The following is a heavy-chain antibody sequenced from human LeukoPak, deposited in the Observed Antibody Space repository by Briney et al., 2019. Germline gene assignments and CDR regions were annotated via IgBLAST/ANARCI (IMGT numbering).Heavy chain of an antibody. CDR1: GFTVSGNY. CDR3: ARVVPPPEPYDIVVVPAAGFDP. J-gene: IGHJ5*02. CDR2: IYSGGTT. V-gene: IGHV3-53*01. D-gene: IGHD2-2*01. Sequence: GGSLRLSCVASGFTVSGNYMSWVRQAPGKGLEWVSLIYSGGTTYYADSVKGRFTISRDNAKNSLYLQMNSLRAEDTAVYYCARVVPPPEPYDIVVVPAAGFDPWGQGTLVTVSS.